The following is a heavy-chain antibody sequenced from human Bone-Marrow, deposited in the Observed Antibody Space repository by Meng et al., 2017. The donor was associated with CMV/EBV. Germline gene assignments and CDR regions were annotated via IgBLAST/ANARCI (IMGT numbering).Heavy chain of an antibody. J-gene: IGHJ4*02. D-gene: IGHD6-13*01. CDR2: IYYSGST. Sequence: AETLSLTCAVYGGTFSGYYWSWIRQPPGKGLEWIGYIYYSGSTNYNPSLKSRVTISVDTSKNQFSLKLSSVTAADTAVYYCAFSSSWYGSFDYWGQGTLVTVSS. V-gene: IGHV4-59*01. CDR1: GGTFSGYY. CDR3: AFSSSWYGSFDY.